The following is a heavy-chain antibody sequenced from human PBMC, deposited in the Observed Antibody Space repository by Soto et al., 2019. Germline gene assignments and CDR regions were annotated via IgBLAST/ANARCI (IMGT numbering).Heavy chain of an antibody. CDR3: AKDRMPIWVSYFDY. CDR1: GFTFSSYA. V-gene: IGHV3-23*01. Sequence: EVQLLESGGGLVQPGGSLRLSCAASGFTFSSYAMRWVRQAPGKGLEWVSAISGSGGSTYYADSVKGRFTISRDNSKNTLYLQMNTLRAEDTAVYYCAKDRMPIWVSYFDYWGQGTLVTVSS. J-gene: IGHJ4*02. CDR2: ISGSGGST. D-gene: IGHD2-2*01.